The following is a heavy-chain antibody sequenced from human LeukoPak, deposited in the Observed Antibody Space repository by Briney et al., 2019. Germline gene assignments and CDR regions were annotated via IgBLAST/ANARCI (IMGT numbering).Heavy chain of an antibody. V-gene: IGHV3-23*01. Sequence: GGSLRLSCAASGFTFSSYAMSWVRQAPGKGLEWVSAISGSGGSPYYADSVKGRFTISRDNSKNTLYLQINSLRAEDTAVYCCTKDINDILTGYYYYWGQGTLVTVSS. CDR3: TKDINDILTGYYYY. CDR1: GFTFSSYA. CDR2: ISGSGGSP. D-gene: IGHD3-9*01. J-gene: IGHJ4*02.